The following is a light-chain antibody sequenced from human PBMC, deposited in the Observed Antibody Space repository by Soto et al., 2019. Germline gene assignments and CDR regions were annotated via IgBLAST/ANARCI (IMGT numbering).Light chain of an antibody. CDR2: GAS. J-gene: IGKJ2*01. CDR3: QQYNNWPPYT. CDR1: QSVSSN. Sequence: EIVMTQSPATLSVSPGERATLSCRASQSVSSNLAWYQQKPGQAPRRLIYGASTRDTGIPARFSGSGSGTEFMLTISSLQSEDVAVYYWQQYNNWPPYTFGQGTKLEIK. V-gene: IGKV3-15*01.